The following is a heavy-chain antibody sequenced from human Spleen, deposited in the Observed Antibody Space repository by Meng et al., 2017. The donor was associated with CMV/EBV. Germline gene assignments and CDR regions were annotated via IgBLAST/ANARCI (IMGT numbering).Heavy chain of an antibody. J-gene: IGHJ5*02. D-gene: IGHD3-22*01. CDR1: TFSRYE. V-gene: IGHV1-69*04. CDR3: ARSPSILVGHSEIDL. Sequence: TFSRYELSWVRQAPGQGLEWMVSFIPILNTDEYARKFQGRVTITADKSSTTTHLELSSLTSGDTAVYYCARSPSILVGHSEIDLWGQGTLVTVSS. CDR2: FIPILNTD.